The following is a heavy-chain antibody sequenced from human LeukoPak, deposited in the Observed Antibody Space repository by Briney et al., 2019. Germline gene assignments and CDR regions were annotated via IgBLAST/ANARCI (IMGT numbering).Heavy chain of an antibody. V-gene: IGHV3-23*01. J-gene: IGHJ4*02. D-gene: IGHD3-10*01. Sequence: GGSLRLFCAASGFTFSSYAMSWVRQAPGKGLEWVSVISGSGGSTYYADSVKGRFTISRDNSKNTLYLQMNSLRAEDTAVYYCAKAEFQDYVDYWGQGTLVTVSS. CDR2: ISGSGGST. CDR1: GFTFSSYA. CDR3: AKAEFQDYVDY.